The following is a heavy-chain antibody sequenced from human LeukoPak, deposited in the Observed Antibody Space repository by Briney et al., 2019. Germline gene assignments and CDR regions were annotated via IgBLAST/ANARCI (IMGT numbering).Heavy chain of an antibody. V-gene: IGHV4-34*01. J-gene: IGHJ6*03. Sequence: SETLSLTCTVSGGSISSYYWSWIRQPPGKGLEWIGEINHSGSTNYNPSLKSRVTISVDTSKNQFSLKLSSVTAADTAVYYCARRMVRPYYYMDVWGKGTTVTISS. D-gene: IGHD3-10*01. CDR1: GGSISSYY. CDR2: INHSGST. CDR3: ARRMVRPYYYMDV.